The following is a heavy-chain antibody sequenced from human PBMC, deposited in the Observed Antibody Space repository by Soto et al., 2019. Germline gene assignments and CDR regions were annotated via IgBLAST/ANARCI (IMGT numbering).Heavy chain of an antibody. Sequence: PSETLSLTCAVSGGSITSGNWWSWVRQPPGKGLEWIGEIHHSGSTNYNPSLKSRLTISVDQSKNRFSLNVSSVTAADTAVYYCARGPMIVVLTADNWFVPWGPGTLVTVSS. V-gene: IGHV4-4*02. CDR3: ARGPMIVVLTADNWFVP. CDR2: IHHSGST. J-gene: IGHJ5*02. CDR1: GGSITSGNW. D-gene: IGHD3-22*01.